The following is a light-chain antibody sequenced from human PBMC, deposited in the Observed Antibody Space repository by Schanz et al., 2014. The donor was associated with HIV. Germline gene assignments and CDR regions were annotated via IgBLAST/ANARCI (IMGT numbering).Light chain of an antibody. V-gene: IGKV3-15*01. Sequence: EIVVTQSPATLSVSPGERATLSCRASQSVSSNLAWYQQKPGQAPRLLIYGASTRATGIPARFSGSGSGTEFTLTISSLHPDDFATYYCQQYNSHSRTFGQGTKVEIK. CDR3: QQYNSHSRT. J-gene: IGKJ1*01. CDR1: QSVSSN. CDR2: GAS.